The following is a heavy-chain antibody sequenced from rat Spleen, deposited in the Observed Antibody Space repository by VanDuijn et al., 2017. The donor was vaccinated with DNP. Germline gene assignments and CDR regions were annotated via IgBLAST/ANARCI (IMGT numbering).Heavy chain of an antibody. CDR3: TRENWGLDY. J-gene: IGHJ2*01. CDR2: ISYDGSDT. Sequence: EVQLVESGGGPVQPGRSLKLSCVASGFIFSNYWMTWVRQAPKKSLEWVATISYDGSDTYYRDSVKGRFTISRDNAKSTLYLQMTSLRSEDTATYYCTRENWGLDYWGQGVMVTVSS. V-gene: IGHV5-31*01. CDR1: GFIFSNYW. D-gene: IGHD3-6*01.